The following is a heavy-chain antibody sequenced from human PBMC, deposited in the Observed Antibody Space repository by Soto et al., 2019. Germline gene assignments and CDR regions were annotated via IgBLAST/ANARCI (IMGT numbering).Heavy chain of an antibody. V-gene: IGHV3-74*01. CDR2: INSDGSST. CDR3: ARADRWSGSYIHPYYYYGMDV. Sequence: VGSLRLSCAASGFTFSSYWMHWVRQAPGKGLVWVSRINSDGSSTSYADSVKGRFTISRDNAKNTLYLQMNSLRAEDTAVYYCARADRWSGSYIHPYYYYGMDVWGQGTTVTVSS. CDR1: GFTFSSYW. J-gene: IGHJ6*02. D-gene: IGHD1-26*01.